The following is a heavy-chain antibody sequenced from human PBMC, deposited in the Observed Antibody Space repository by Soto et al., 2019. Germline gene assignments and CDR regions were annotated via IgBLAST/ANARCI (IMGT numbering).Heavy chain of an antibody. CDR3: AKDAMGWYNAGVSTWFDP. J-gene: IGHJ5*02. CDR2: INPRGGST. V-gene: IGHV1-46*01. Sequence: QVQLVQSGAEVKRPGASVKLSCKASGYNLTTNYIHWVRQAPLQGLEWMGVINPRGGSTTYAQNFKGRVAMTGDMSTNTVSMILSNLISADTAVYYCAKDAMGWYNAGVSTWFDPWGQGTLVTVSS. CDR1: GYNLTTNY. D-gene: IGHD1-20*01.